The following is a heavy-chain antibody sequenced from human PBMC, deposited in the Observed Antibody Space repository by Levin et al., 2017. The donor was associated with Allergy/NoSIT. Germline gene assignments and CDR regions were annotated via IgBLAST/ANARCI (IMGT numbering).Heavy chain of an antibody. D-gene: IGHD5-12*01. Sequence: SETLSLTCTVSGGSISSSSYYWGWIRQPPGKGLEWIGSIYYSGSTYYNPSLKSRVTISVDTSKNQFSLKLSSVTAADTAVYYCARHLNIVATIIDYWGQGTLVTVSS. CDR3: ARHLNIVATIIDY. J-gene: IGHJ4*02. CDR1: GGSISSSSYY. CDR2: IYYSGST. V-gene: IGHV4-39*01.